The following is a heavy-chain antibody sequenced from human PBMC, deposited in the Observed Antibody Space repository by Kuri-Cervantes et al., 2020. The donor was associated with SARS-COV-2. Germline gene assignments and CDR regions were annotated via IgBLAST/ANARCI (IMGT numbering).Heavy chain of an antibody. CDR3: ARELTGDMLADY. J-gene: IGHJ4*02. D-gene: IGHD7-27*01. Sequence: KVSCKGSAYSFTSYCIGWVRQMPGKGLEWMRIIYPGDSDTIYSPSFQGQVTISADKSISTAYLQWSSLKASDTAMYYCARELTGDMLADYWGQGNLVTVSS. CDR1: AYSFTSYC. CDR2: IYPGDSDT. V-gene: IGHV5-51*01.